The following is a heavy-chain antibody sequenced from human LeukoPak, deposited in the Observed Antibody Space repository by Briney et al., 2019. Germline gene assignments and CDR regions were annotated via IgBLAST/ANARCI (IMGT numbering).Heavy chain of an antibody. J-gene: IGHJ4*02. CDR2: ISGSGGST. D-gene: IGHD3-22*01. V-gene: IGHV3-23*01. Sequence: GGSLRLSCSASGFSVSTYAMSWVRRAPGKGLEWVSTISGSGGSTYYADSVKGRFTLSRDNSKNTLYLQMNSLRAEDTAIYYCANGGDSGGYYVAHFDYWGQATLVTVSS. CDR3: ANGGDSGGYYVAHFDY. CDR1: GFSVSTYA.